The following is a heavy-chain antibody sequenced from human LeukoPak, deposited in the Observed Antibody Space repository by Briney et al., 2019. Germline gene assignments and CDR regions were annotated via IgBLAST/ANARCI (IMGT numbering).Heavy chain of an antibody. V-gene: IGHV3-30*02. CDR2: IRYDGSKI. Sequence: QAGGSLRLSCAASGFTFSSYGMHWVRQAPGKGLEWVAFIRYDGSKIYYVDSVKGRFIISRDNSKNTLYLQMNSLRDEDTAIYCCATDMDCSSTSCPDGWYFDLWGRGTLVTVSS. D-gene: IGHD2-2*01. J-gene: IGHJ2*01. CDR1: GFTFSSYG. CDR3: ATDMDCSSTSCPDGWYFDL.